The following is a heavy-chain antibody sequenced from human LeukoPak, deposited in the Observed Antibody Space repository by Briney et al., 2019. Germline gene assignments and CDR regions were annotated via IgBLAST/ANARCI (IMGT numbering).Heavy chain of an antibody. CDR3: ARDPRNVGLAP. V-gene: IGHV3-74*01. CDR2: NNGDGGTT. J-gene: IGHJ5*02. CDR1: GFILSGYW. D-gene: IGHD2-15*01. Sequence: GGSLRLSCVASGFILSGYWMYWVRQAPGKGLMYISRNNGDGGTTNYADVVKGRFTMSRDNVKNTLYLQMNSLRVEDTAVYYCARDPRNVGLAPWGQGTLVTVSS.